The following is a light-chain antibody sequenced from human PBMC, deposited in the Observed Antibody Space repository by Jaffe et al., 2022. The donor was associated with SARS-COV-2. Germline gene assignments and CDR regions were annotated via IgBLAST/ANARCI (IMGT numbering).Light chain of an antibody. J-gene: IGKJ4*01. CDR1: QSIRSN. CDR3: QQSNSIPLT. Sequence: DIQMTQSPSSLSASVGDRVTITCRASQSIRSNLNWYQQKPGKAPNLLIYAASSLQSGVPSRFGGSGSGTDFTLTISSVQREDFATYYCQQSNSIPLTFGGGTRVEIK. V-gene: IGKV1-39*01. CDR2: AAS.